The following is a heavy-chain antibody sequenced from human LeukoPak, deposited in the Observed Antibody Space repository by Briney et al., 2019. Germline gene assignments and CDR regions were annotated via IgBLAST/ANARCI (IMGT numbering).Heavy chain of an antibody. D-gene: IGHD3-22*01. V-gene: IGHV3-23*01. Sequence: PGGSLRLSCAASGFTFISYAMNWIRQAPGKGLEWVSGISGSGGRTYYSDSVKGRFTISRDNSRDTLYLQMNNLRAEDTAMYYCAKAPLDYYYDSSSYYYVPPDYWGQVTLVTVSS. J-gene: IGHJ4*02. CDR3: AKAPLDYYYDSSSYYYVPPDY. CDR2: ISGSGGRT. CDR1: GFTFISYA.